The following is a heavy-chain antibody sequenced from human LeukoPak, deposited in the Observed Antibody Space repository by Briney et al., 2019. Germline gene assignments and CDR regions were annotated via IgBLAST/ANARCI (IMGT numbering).Heavy chain of an antibody. CDR2: IYYSGST. CDR3: ARFPWSGYDFDY. V-gene: IGHV4-39*01. Sequence: SETLSLTCTVSGGSISSSSYYWGWIRQPPGKGLEWIGSIYYSGSTYYNPSLKSRVTISVDTSKNQFSLKLSSVTAADTAVYYCARFPWSGYDFDYWGQGTLVTVPS. D-gene: IGHD3-3*01. CDR1: GGSISSSSYY. J-gene: IGHJ4*02.